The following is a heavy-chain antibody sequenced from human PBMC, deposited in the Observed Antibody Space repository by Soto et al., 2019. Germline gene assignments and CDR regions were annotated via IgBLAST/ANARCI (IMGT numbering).Heavy chain of an antibody. J-gene: IGHJ4*02. V-gene: IGHV3-23*01. Sequence: GGSLRLSCAASGFTFYNYGLTWVRQAPGKGLEWVSAIYGSGDVTYYVDSVKGRFTISRDNAKNSLYLQMNSLRAEDSAVYYCARGIHNNYGVTPAYWGQGTLVTVSS. CDR1: GFTFYNYG. D-gene: IGHD2-8*01. CDR2: IYGSGDVT. CDR3: ARGIHNNYGVTPAY.